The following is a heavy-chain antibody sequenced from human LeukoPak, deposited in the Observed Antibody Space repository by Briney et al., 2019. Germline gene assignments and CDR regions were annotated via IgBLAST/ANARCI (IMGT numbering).Heavy chain of an antibody. J-gene: IGHJ3*02. CDR2: INPNSGGT. CDR3: ARDHDAFDI. V-gene: IGHV1-2*02. CDR1: GYTFTGYY. Sequence: ASVKVSCKASGYTFTGYYIHWVRQAPGQGLVWMGWINPNSGGTEFAQKFQGRVTMTRDTSISTAYMELSRLRPDDTAVYYCARDHDAFDIWGQGTMVTVSS.